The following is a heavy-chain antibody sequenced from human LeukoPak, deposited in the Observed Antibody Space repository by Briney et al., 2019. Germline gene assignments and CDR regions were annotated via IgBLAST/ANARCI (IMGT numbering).Heavy chain of an antibody. D-gene: IGHD2-21*02. CDR2: IYYSGSI. Sequence: PSETLSLTCTVSGGSISSSSYYWGWIRQPPGKGLECIGSIYYSGSIYYDPPLKSRVTIPAAKSKTQSPLKLSSVTAADTALYYCARGGGQHIVVVTALPDAFDIWGQGTMVTVSS. CDR3: ARGGGQHIVVVTALPDAFDI. V-gene: IGHV4-39*06. J-gene: IGHJ3*02. CDR1: GGSISSSSYY.